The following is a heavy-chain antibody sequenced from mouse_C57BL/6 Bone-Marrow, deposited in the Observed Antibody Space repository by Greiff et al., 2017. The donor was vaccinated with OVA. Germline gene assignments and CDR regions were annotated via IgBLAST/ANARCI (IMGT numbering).Heavy chain of an antibody. Sequence: EVKLVESGGGLVQPGGSMKLSCAASGFTFSDAWMDWVRQSPEKGLEWVAEIRNKANNHATYYAESVKGRFTISRDDSKSSVYLQMNSLRAEDTGIYYCTRQEDGYPWFAYWGQGTLVTVSA. CDR2: IRNKANNHAT. CDR1: GFTFSDAW. D-gene: IGHD2-3*01. CDR3: TRQEDGYPWFAY. V-gene: IGHV6-6*01. J-gene: IGHJ3*01.